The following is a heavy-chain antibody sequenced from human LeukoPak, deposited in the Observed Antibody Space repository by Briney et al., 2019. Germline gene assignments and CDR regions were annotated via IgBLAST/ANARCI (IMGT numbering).Heavy chain of an antibody. CDR3: ARYDGGSGPFDY. CDR1: GFTVSSNY. D-gene: IGHD3-10*01. CDR2: LYNGGNT. Sequence: GGSLRLSCAVSGFTVSSNYMSWVRQAPGKGLERVSVLYNGGNTYYADSLKGRFTVSRDNSKNTLYLQMNSLRAEDTAVHYCARYDGGSGPFDYWGQGTLVTVSS. V-gene: IGHV3-53*01. J-gene: IGHJ4*02.